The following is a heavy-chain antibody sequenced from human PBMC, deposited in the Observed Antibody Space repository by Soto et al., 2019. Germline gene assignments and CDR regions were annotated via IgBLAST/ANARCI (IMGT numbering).Heavy chain of an antibody. J-gene: IGHJ3*02. V-gene: IGHV4-31*03. Sequence: SETLSLTCTVSGGSVSSGGYYWSWIRQHPGKGLEWIGYIYYSGSTYYNASLKSRVTISVDTSKNQFSLKLSSVTAADTAVYYCARARYYYDSSGYSPPWAFDIWGQGTMVTVSS. CDR3: ARARYYYDSSGYSPPWAFDI. CDR2: IYYSGST. CDR1: GGSVSSGGYY. D-gene: IGHD3-22*01.